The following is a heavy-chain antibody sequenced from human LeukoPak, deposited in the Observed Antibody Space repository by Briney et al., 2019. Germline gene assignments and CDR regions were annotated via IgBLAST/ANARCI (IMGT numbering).Heavy chain of an antibody. D-gene: IGHD1-26*01. Sequence: GGSLRLSCAASGFTFSGHAMGWVRQAPGKGLEWVSAMSGNGGSIGYADSVKGRFTISRDNSKNTLYLQMNSLRAEDTAVYYCAKDRRDGSYYFDYWGQGTLVTVSS. V-gene: IGHV3-23*01. CDR3: AKDRRDGSYYFDY. CDR2: MSGNGGSI. CDR1: GFTFSGHA. J-gene: IGHJ4*02.